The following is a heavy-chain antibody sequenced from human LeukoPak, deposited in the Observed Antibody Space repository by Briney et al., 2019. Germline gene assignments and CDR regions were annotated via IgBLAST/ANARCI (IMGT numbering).Heavy chain of an antibody. J-gene: IGHJ4*02. CDR3: ARSGRYFDWLLSPD. CDR2: ISYDGSNK. D-gene: IGHD3-9*01. CDR1: GLTFSTYA. V-gene: IGHV3-30-3*01. Sequence: PGGSLRLSCAASGLTFSTYAMHWVRQAPGKGLEWVAVISYDGSNKYYADSVKGRFTISRDNSKNTLYLQMNSLRTDDTAVYYCARSGRYFDWLLSPDWGQGTLVTVSS.